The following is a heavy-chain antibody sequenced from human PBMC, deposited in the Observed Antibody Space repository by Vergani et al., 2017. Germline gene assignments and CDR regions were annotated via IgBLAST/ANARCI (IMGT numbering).Heavy chain of an antibody. J-gene: IGHJ2*01. V-gene: IGHV3-48*01. CDR2: ISSSSSTI. CDR3: ASSITMMPFDL. CDR1: GFTFSSSS. D-gene: IGHD3-22*01. Sequence: EVQLVESGGGLVHPGGSLRLSCAASGFTFSSSSMNWVRQAPGKGLEWISYISSSSSTIYYADSVKGRFTISRDNAKNSLYLQMNSLRAEDTAVYYCASSITMMPFDLWGRGTLVTVSS.